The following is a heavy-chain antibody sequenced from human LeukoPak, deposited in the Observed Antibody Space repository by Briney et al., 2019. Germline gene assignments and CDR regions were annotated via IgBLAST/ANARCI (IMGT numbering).Heavy chain of an antibody. J-gene: IGHJ4*02. CDR1: GFTFSSHY. V-gene: IGHV3-23*01. CDR3: AKDLAAVAGTDY. CDR2: ISGSGGST. D-gene: IGHD6-19*01. Sequence: PGGSLRLFCAASGFTFSSHYMIWVPHAPGKGLECVSAISGSGGSTYYADSVKGRFTISRDNSKNTLYLQMNSLRAEDTAVYYCAKDLAAVAGTDYWGQGTLVTVSS.